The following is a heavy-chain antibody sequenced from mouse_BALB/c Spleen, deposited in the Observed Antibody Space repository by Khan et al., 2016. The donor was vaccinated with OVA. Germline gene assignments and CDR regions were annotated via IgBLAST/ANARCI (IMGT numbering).Heavy chain of an antibody. CDR3: ARVYWGDFDY. D-gene: IGHD1-1*01. CDR2: ISYSGKT. CDR1: GYSITSDYA. Sequence: EVKLLESGPGLVKPSQSLSLTCTVTGYSITSDYAWNWIRQFPGNKMEWMGFISYSGKTNYNPSLKSRISITRDTTKNQFFLQFNSVTIEDTATYYCARVYWGDFDYWGQGTTLTVSS. V-gene: IGHV3-2*02. J-gene: IGHJ2*01.